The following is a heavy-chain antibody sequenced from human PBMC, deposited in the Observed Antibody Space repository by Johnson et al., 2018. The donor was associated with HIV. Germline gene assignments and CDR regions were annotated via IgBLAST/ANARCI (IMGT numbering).Heavy chain of an antibody. J-gene: IGHJ3*02. CDR3: TRAEWHDAFDI. CDR1: GFTFGDYA. Sequence: VQLVESGGGLVQPGRSLRLSCPASGFTFGDYAMSWVRQAPGKGLERVGFSRSTAYGGTTEYDASVKGRFTSSRDDSRSIAYLQMNSLKTEDPAVYYCTRAEWHDAFDIWGQGTMVTVSS. D-gene: IGHD1-14*01. V-gene: IGHV3-49*04. CDR2: SRSTAYGGTT.